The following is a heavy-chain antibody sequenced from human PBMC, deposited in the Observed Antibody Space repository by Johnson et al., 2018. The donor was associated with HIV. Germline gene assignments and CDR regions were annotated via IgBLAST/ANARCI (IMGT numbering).Heavy chain of an antibody. Sequence: QVQLVESGGGLVKPGGSLRLSCAASGFTFSDYYMSWIRQATGKGLEWVSYISSSGNTVYYADSVKGRFTISRDNDKNSLLLHKDSLRAEATAAYYCAGETGVVGAKKDAFDIWGQGTMVTVSS. J-gene: IGHJ3*02. D-gene: IGHD1-26*01. CDR1: GFTFSDYY. CDR2: ISSSGNTV. CDR3: AGETGVVGAKKDAFDI. V-gene: IGHV3-11*04.